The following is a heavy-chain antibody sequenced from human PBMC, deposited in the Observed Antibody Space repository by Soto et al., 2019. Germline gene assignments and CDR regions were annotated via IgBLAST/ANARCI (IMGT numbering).Heavy chain of an antibody. Sequence: SETLSLTCTVSGGSISSSSYYWGWIRQPPGKGLEWIGSIYYSGSTYYNPSLKSRVTISVDTSKNQFSLKLSSVTAADTAVYYCARHDLPDYCDYEAADYGIDVWGQGTTVTVSS. V-gene: IGHV4-39*01. CDR3: ARHDLPDYCDYEAADYGIDV. J-gene: IGHJ6*02. D-gene: IGHD4-17*01. CDR1: GGSISSSSYY. CDR2: IYYSGST.